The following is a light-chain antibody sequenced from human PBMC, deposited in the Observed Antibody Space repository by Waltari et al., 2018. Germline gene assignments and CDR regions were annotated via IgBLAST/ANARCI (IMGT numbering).Light chain of an antibody. J-gene: IGLJ2*01. CDR1: GSNIGAGYD. Sequence: QSVLTQPPSVSGAPGQRVTISCSGSGSNIGAGYDVHWDRQLPGKAPTPLISGVNTLHPGFSDRFSGSQFDTSASLAIAGLQADDEADYYCQSYDTTLSVVFGGGTKLTVL. CDR3: QSYDTTLSVV. V-gene: IGLV1-40*01. CDR2: GVN.